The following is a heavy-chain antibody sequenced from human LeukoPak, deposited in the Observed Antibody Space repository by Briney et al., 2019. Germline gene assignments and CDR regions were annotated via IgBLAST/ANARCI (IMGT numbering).Heavy chain of an antibody. J-gene: IGHJ4*02. Sequence: PGGSLRLSCAASGFIFRDYHMNWIRQAPGKGLEWVSYISPGGDATYFADSVRGRFTISRDNAKNSLYLQMNSLTAEDAAVYYCAGGLDIAVAGPGGYFDYWGQGTLVTVSS. CDR3: AGGLDIAVAGPGGYFDY. CDR1: GFIFRDYH. CDR2: ISPGGDAT. V-gene: IGHV3-11*01. D-gene: IGHD6-19*01.